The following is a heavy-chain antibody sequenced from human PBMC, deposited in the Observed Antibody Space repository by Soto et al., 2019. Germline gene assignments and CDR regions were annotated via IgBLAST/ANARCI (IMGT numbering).Heavy chain of an antibody. CDR3: ARARRRAAAGIVY. J-gene: IGHJ4*02. Sequence: QVQLVEAGGGVVQPGRSLRLSCAASGFTFSSYAMHWVRQAPGKGLEWVAVISYDGSNKDYADSVQGRFTISRDNSKNTLYLQMNRLRAEDTAVYYWARARRRAAAGIVYWGQGTLVTVSS. CDR2: ISYDGSNK. CDR1: GFTFSSYA. V-gene: IGHV3-30-3*01. D-gene: IGHD6-13*01.